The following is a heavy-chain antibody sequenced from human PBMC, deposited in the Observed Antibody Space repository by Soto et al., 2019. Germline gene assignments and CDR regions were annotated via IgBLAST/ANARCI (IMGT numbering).Heavy chain of an antibody. CDR1: GYTFTGYY. Sequence: ASVKVSCKASGYTFTGYYLHWVRQAPGQGLEWVGWINPNSGGTSYAQKFQGWVTMTRDTSISAVYMELSRLKSDDTAVYYCARERADQEIAADPYFXYWGQGTLVXVSS. CDR3: ARERADQEIAADPYFXY. V-gene: IGHV1-2*04. D-gene: IGHD6-25*01. CDR2: INPNSGGT. J-gene: IGHJ4*02.